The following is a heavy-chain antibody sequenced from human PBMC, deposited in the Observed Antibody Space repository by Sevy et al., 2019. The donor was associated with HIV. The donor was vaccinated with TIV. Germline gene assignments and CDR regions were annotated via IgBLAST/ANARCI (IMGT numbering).Heavy chain of an antibody. CDR1: GFSFDDYA. CDR3: VKDGGSGSGPSAEYFHH. D-gene: IGHD2-15*01. Sequence: GGFLRLSCAVYGFSFDDYAMHCVRQVPGKGLEWVAGISWNSAFIGYADSVKGRYTISRDNAKNSLYLQINSLIPEDSALYCCVKDGGSGSGPSAEYFHHWGQGTLVAVSS. J-gene: IGHJ1*01. CDR2: ISWNSAFI. V-gene: IGHV3-9*01.